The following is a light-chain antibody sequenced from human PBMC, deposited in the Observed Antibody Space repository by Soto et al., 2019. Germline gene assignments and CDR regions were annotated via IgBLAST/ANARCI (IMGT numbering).Light chain of an antibody. CDR2: EVS. Sequence: ALTQPPSASGSPGQSVTISCTGTSSDVGGYNYISWYQQHPGKAPKLMIYEVSKRPSGVPDRFSGSKSGNTASLTVSGLQAEDEADYFCSSYAGSNNYVFGTGTKVTVL. V-gene: IGLV2-8*01. CDR3: SSYAGSNNYV. J-gene: IGLJ1*01. CDR1: SSDVGGYNY.